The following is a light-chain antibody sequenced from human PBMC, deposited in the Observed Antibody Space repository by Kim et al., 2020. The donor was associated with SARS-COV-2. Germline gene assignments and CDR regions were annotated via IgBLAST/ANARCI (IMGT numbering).Light chain of an antibody. J-gene: IGKJ2*01. CDR2: GAS. CDR1: QDIGND. CDR3: LHYNAYPYT. V-gene: IGKV1-17*01. Sequence: SASGMDRVTLTCRASQDIGNDLAWYQRKPGKAPNRLIYGASSLQSGVPSRFSGSGSGTEFTLTISSLQPEDFATYYCLHYNAYPYTFGQGTKLEI.